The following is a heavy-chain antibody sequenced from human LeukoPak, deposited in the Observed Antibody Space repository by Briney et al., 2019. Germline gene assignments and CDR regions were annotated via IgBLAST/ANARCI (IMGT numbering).Heavy chain of an antibody. Sequence: PGGSLRLSCAASGFNFIDFGMHWVRQAPGKGLEWVAVISYDGSDTFYADSVKGRFTIARDDSKNTVYLQMNSLRVEDTAVYFCAKDDAGLPDYWGQGAPVTVSA. CDR2: ISYDGSDT. J-gene: IGHJ4*02. CDR1: GFNFIDFG. D-gene: IGHD4-11*01. V-gene: IGHV3-30*18. CDR3: AKDDAGLPDY.